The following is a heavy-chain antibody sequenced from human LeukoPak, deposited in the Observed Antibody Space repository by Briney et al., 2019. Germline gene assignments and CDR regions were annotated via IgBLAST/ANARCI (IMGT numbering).Heavy chain of an antibody. CDR2: IYYSGGT. V-gene: IGHV4-31*03. D-gene: IGHD2-15*01. CDR3: ARGYCSGGTCYRTFFDQ. J-gene: IGHJ4*02. CDR1: GGSTSSGGYY. Sequence: PSETLSLTCTVSGGSTSSGGYYWSWIRQHPGKGLEWIAYIYYSGGTYYNPSLKSRLMISVDTSKNQFSLKLSSVTAADTAVYYCARGYCSGGTCYRTFFDQWGQGTLVTVSS.